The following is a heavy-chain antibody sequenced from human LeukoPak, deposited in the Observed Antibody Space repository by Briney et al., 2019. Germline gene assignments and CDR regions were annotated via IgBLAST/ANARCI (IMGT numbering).Heavy chain of an antibody. CDR1: GGSISSGSYY. D-gene: IGHD1-26*01. CDR2: IYTSGST. J-gene: IGHJ5*02. CDR3: ARDTRIGGSWFDP. Sequence: PSETLSLTCTVSGGSISSGSYYWSWIRQPAGKGLEWIGRIYTSGSTNYNPSLKSRVTISVDTSKNQFSLKLSSVTAADTAVYYCARDTRIGGSWFDPWGQGTLVTVSS. V-gene: IGHV4-61*02.